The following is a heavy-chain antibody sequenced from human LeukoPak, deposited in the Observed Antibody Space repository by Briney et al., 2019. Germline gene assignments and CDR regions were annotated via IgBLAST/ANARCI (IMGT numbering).Heavy chain of an antibody. Sequence: PSETLSLTCTVSGGSISSYYWSWIRQPAGKGLEWIGRIYTSGSTNYNPSLKSRVTMSVDTSKNQFSLKLSSVTAADTAVYYCARDGLTIFGVVTLAYLSFDYWGQGTLVTVSS. CDR3: ARDGLTIFGVVTLAYLSFDY. D-gene: IGHD3-3*01. CDR1: GGSISSYY. V-gene: IGHV4-4*07. CDR2: IYTSGST. J-gene: IGHJ4*02.